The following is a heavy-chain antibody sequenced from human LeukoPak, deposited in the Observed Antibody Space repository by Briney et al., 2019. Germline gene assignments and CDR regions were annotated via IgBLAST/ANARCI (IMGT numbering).Heavy chain of an antibody. CDR2: MNPNSGNT. Sequence: ASVKVSCKASGYTFTSYDINWVRQATGQGLEWIGWMNPNSGNTGYAQKFLGRVTMTRNTSISTAYMELSSLRSEDTAVYYCARSHDFWSGFNYYYYGMDVWGQGTTVTVSS. CDR3: ARSHDFWSGFNYYYYGMDV. D-gene: IGHD3-3*01. V-gene: IGHV1-8*01. CDR1: GYTFTSYD. J-gene: IGHJ6*02.